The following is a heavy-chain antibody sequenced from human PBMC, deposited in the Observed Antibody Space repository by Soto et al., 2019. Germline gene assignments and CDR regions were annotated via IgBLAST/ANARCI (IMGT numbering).Heavy chain of an antibody. CDR1: GYTFTSDY. Sequence: ASVKVSCKASGYTFTSDYMHWVRQTPGQGLEWMGIINPSGGSTSYAQKFQGRVTITRDTSTSTVNMELSSLRSEDTALFYCAARGYGYGVDYYYYGMDVWGQGTTVTVSS. J-gene: IGHJ6*02. CDR2: INPSGGST. CDR3: AARGYGYGVDYYYYGMDV. D-gene: IGHD5-18*01. V-gene: IGHV1-46*01.